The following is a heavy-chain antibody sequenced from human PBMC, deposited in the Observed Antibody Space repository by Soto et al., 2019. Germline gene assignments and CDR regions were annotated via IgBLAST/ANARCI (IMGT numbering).Heavy chain of an antibody. CDR1: GFSLTTSGVG. J-gene: IGHJ4*02. CDR3: AHRVLRTVFGLVTTTAIYFDF. D-gene: IGHD3-3*01. CDR2: IYWDDDK. V-gene: IGHV2-5*02. Sequence: QITLNESGPTLVNPTQTLTLTCTFSGFSLTTSGVGEGWIRQSPGKAPEWLALIYWDDDKRYSPSLKSRLTITKDTSKNQVVLTMANLDPADTATYYCAHRVLRTVFGLVTTTAIYFDFWGQGTPVAVSS.